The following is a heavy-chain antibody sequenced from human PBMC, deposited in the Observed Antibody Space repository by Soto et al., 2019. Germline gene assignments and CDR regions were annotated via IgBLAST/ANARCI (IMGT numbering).Heavy chain of an antibody. D-gene: IGHD6-19*01. CDR2: ISSGSAYI. CDR3: ASDPTNLKHSSGWYSWFDP. J-gene: IGHJ5*02. V-gene: IGHV3-11*06. Sequence: QVQLEESGGGLVKPGGSLRLSCAASGFNFRDYYFNWIRRAPGKGLEWVSYISSGSAYIYYADSVKGRFTISRDNAKNSLYLQMNSLRADDTAVYYCASDPTNLKHSSGWYSWFDPWGQGTLVTVSS. CDR1: GFNFRDYY.